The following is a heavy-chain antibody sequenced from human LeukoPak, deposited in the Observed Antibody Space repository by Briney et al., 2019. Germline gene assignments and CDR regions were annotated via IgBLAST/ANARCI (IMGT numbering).Heavy chain of an antibody. J-gene: IGHJ5*02. CDR3: ARNWFDP. Sequence: GGSLRLSCAASGFTVSSDYMSWVRQAPGKGLEWVSVIYSGGSTYYADSVKGRLTISRDKSKNTVYLQMNSLRFEDTAMYYCARNWFDPWGQGTLATVSS. CDR1: GFTVSSDY. V-gene: IGHV3-53*05. CDR2: IYSGGST.